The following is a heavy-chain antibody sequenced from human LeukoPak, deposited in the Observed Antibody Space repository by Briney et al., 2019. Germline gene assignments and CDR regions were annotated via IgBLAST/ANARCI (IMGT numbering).Heavy chain of an antibody. J-gene: IGHJ4*02. CDR2: IRYDGSNK. CDR3: AKDLDYYGSGSYTFDY. D-gene: IGHD3-10*01. Sequence: GGSLRLSCAASGFTFSSYGMHWVRQAPGKGLEWVAFIRYDGSNKFYADSVQGRFTISRANSKNTLYLQMNSLSAEDTAVYYCAKDLDYYGSGSYTFDYWGQGTLVTVSS. CDR1: GFTFSSYG. V-gene: IGHV3-30*02.